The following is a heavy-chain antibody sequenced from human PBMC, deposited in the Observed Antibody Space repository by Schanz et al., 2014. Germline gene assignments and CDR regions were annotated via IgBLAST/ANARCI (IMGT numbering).Heavy chain of an antibody. Sequence: QVQLVQSGAEVRKPGASVKVSCKASGYTFISYGINWVRQAPGQGLEWMGWISAYNGHTDYAQKLQGRVTLTTDTSTSTAYMELRNLRSDDTAVYYCARAFGGYDPAGALDYWGQGTLVTVSS. CDR3: ARAFGGYDPAGALDY. V-gene: IGHV1-18*01. D-gene: IGHD5-12*01. J-gene: IGHJ4*02. CDR2: ISAYNGHT. CDR1: GYTFISYG.